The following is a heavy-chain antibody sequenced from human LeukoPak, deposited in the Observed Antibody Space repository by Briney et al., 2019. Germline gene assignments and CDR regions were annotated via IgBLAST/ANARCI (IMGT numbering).Heavy chain of an antibody. CDR1: GGTFSSYA. D-gene: IGHD5-24*01. V-gene: IGHV1-69*13. J-gene: IGHJ4*02. CDR2: IIPIFGTA. Sequence: GASVKVSCKASGGTFSSYAISWVRQAPGLGLEWMGGIIPIFGTANYAQKFQGRVTITADESTSTAYMELSSLGSEDTAVYYCARGRSRDGYRPFDYWGQGTLVTVSS. CDR3: ARGRSRDGYRPFDY.